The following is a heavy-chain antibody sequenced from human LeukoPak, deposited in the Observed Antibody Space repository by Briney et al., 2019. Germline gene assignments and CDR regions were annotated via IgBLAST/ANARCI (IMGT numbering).Heavy chain of an antibody. Sequence: GASVKVSCKASGYTFTSYAMHWVRQAPGQRLEWMGWINAGNGNTKYSQKFQGRATNTRDTSASTAYMELSSLRSEDTAVYYCARVYDPDDSSGYYFYHWGQGTLVTVSS. CDR1: GYTFTSYA. CDR3: ARVYDPDDSSGYYFYH. D-gene: IGHD3-22*01. V-gene: IGHV1-3*01. CDR2: INAGNGNT. J-gene: IGHJ4*02.